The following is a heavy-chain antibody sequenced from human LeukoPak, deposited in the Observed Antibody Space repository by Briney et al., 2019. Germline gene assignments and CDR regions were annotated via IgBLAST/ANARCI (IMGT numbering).Heavy chain of an antibody. CDR1: GVSISSGGYY. CDR2: IYYSGST. D-gene: IGHD4-23*01. Sequence: SETLCLTCTVSGVSISSGGYYWSWIRQHPGKGLEWIGYIYYSGSTYYNPSLKSRVTISVDTSKNQFSLKLSSVTAADTAVYYCARVSTTVVTHYCDYWGEGPLVTVSS. CDR3: ARVSTTVVTHYCDY. J-gene: IGHJ4*02. V-gene: IGHV4-31*03.